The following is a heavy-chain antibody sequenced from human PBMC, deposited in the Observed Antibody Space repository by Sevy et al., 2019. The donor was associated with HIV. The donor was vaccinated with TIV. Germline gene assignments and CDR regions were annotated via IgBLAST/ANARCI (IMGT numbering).Heavy chain of an antibody. V-gene: IGHV3-20*04. CDR1: GFTFDDYG. CDR2: IKWNGGST. J-gene: IGHJ3*02. CDR3: AREGDVAAAGPIDAFDI. D-gene: IGHD6-13*01. Sequence: GGSLRLSCAASGFTFDDYGMSWVRQAPGKGLEWVSGIKWNGGSTGYADSVKGRFTISRDNAKNSLYLQMNSLRAEDTALYYCAREGDVAAAGPIDAFDIWGQGTMVTVSS.